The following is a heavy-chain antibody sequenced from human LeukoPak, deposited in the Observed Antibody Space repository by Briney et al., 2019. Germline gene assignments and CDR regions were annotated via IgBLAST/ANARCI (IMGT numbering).Heavy chain of an antibody. CDR3: ARHTTYYYDSSGYYFDY. Sequence: PSETLSLTRTVSGGSISSYYWSWIRQPPGKGLEWIGYIYYSGSTNYNPSLKSRVAISVDTSKNQFSLKLSSVTAADTAVYYCARHTTYYYDSSGYYFDYWGQGTLVTVSS. V-gene: IGHV4-59*08. CDR1: GGSISSYY. J-gene: IGHJ4*02. CDR2: IYYSGST. D-gene: IGHD3-22*01.